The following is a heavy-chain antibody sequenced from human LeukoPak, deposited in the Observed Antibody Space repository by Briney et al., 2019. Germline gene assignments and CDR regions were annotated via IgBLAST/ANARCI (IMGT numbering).Heavy chain of an antibody. V-gene: IGHV1-18*01. CDR2: ISAYNGNT. D-gene: IGHD3-22*01. J-gene: IGHJ5*02. CDR1: GYTFTSYG. CDR3: ARDPLDDSRIDNWFDP. Sequence: GASVKVSCTTSGYTFTSYGISWVRQAPGQGLEWMGWISAYNGNTNYAQKLQGRVTMTTDTSTSTVYMELRSLRSDDTDVYYCARDPLDDSRIDNWFDPWGQGTLVSVSS.